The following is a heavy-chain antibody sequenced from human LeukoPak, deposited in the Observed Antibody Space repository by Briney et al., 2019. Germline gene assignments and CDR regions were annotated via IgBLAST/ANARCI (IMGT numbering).Heavy chain of an antibody. CDR1: GFPFSSYW. J-gene: IGHJ4*02. CDR3: TRVGYIDEGIDY. V-gene: IGHV3-7*04. D-gene: IGHD5-24*01. Sequence: GGSLRLSYVASGFPFSSYWMTWVRQAPGKGLEWVANIKQDGSKKSYVDSVKGRFTISRDNAKNSLYLQMNSLRAEDTAIYYCTRVGYIDEGIDYWGQGTLVTVSS. CDR2: IKQDGSKK.